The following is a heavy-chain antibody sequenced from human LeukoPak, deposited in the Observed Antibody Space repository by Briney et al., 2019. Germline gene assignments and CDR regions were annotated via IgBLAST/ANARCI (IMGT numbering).Heavy chain of an antibody. Sequence: ASVKVSCKASGYTFTGYYMHWVRQAPGQGLEWMGWINPNSGGTNYAQKFQGRVTMTRDTSISTAYMELSRLRSDDTAVYYCARLFISRYSGCVDAFDIWGQGTMVTVSS. CDR1: GYTFTGYY. D-gene: IGHD5-12*01. CDR3: ARLFISRYSGCVDAFDI. CDR2: INPNSGGT. J-gene: IGHJ3*02. V-gene: IGHV1-2*02.